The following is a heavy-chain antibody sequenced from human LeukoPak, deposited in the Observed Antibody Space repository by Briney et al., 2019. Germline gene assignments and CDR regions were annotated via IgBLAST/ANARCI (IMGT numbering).Heavy chain of an antibody. Sequence: PGGSLRLSCAASGFTFSSYAMHWVRQAPGKGLEWVAVISYDGSNKYYADSVKGRFTISRDNSKNTLYLQMNSLRAEDTAVYYCARDISPGLDYWGQGTLVTVSS. J-gene: IGHJ4*02. CDR2: ISYDGSNK. CDR1: GFTFSSYA. V-gene: IGHV3-30-3*01. CDR3: ARDISPGLDY.